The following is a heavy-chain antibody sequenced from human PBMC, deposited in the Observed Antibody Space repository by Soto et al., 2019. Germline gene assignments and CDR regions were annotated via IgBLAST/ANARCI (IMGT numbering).Heavy chain of an antibody. CDR3: ASGRTPIDF. V-gene: IGHV1-18*01. D-gene: IGHD2-15*01. CDR2: ISAYNGNT. Sequence: ASVKVSCKASGYTFTNFGISWVRQAPGQGLEWMGWISAYNGNTNYAQNFQGRVTMTTDTSTSTAYMELRSLRSDDTAMYYCASGRTPIDFWGQGTLDPVSS. CDR1: GYTFTNFG. J-gene: IGHJ4*02.